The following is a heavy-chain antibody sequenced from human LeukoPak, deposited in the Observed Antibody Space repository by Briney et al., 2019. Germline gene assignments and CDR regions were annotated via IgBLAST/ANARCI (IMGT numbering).Heavy chain of an antibody. Sequence: PSETLSLTCTVSGGAISGYYWSWIRQPPGKGLEWIGYIFYSGSTNYNPSLKSRVTLSVDTSKNQFSLKLSSVTAADTAVYYCARGGLWFGELPFRYWGQGTLVTVSS. V-gene: IGHV4-59*12. D-gene: IGHD3-10*01. J-gene: IGHJ4*02. CDR2: IFYSGST. CDR1: GGAISGYY. CDR3: ARGGLWFGELPFRY.